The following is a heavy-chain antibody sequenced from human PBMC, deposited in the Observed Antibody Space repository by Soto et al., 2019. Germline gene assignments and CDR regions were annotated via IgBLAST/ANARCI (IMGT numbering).Heavy chain of an antibody. V-gene: IGHV3-7*04. D-gene: IGHD2-21*01. CDR3: VRGDGDRYDGHGYLGRH. J-gene: IGHJ4*02. CDR1: GFIFSTYW. Sequence: GGSLRLSCAVSGFIFSTYWMTWVRLAPGKGLEWVANIKPDGSEQYYADSVKGRFTISRDNAKNTFYMEMNSARVEDTAVYYCVRGDGDRYDGHGYLGRHWGQGSLVTVSS. CDR2: IKPDGSEQ.